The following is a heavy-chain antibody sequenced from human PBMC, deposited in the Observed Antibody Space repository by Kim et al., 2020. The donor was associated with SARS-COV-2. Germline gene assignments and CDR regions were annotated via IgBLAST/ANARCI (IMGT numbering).Heavy chain of an antibody. J-gene: IGHJ6*02. Sequence: TTYDQKVPGRVTMTRDTSTRTVYMELSSLTSEDTAVYYCARAPSENYGMDVWGQGTTVTVSS. CDR3: ARAPSENYGMDV. CDR2: T. V-gene: IGHV1-46*01.